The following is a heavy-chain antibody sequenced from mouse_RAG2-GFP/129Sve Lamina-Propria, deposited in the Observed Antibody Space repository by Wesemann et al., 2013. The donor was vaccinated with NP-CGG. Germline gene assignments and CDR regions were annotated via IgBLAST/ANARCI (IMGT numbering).Heavy chain of an antibody. CDR2: ISSGGGNT. CDR3: AREEEDWFAY. CDR1: GFTFSSYT. V-gene: IGHV5-9*04. Sequence: EVKLVESGGGLVQPGGSLKLSCAASGFTFSSYTMSWVRQTPAKRLEWVATISSGGGNTYYPDSVKGRFTISRDNARNTLYLQMSSLRSEDTAMYYCAREEEDWFAYWGQGTLVTVSA. J-gene: IGHJ3*01.